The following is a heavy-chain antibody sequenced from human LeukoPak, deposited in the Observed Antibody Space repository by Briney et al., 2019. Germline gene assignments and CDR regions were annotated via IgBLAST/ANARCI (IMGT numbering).Heavy chain of an antibody. Sequence: GGSLRLSCAASGFTFSSYEMNWVRQAPGKGLEWVSYISSSGSTIYYADSMKGRFTISRDNAKNSLYLQMNSLRAEDTAVYYCAKKHGNSYGDPFDYWGQGTLVTVSS. D-gene: IGHD5-18*01. CDR1: GFTFSSYE. CDR2: ISSSGSTI. CDR3: AKKHGNSYGDPFDY. J-gene: IGHJ4*02. V-gene: IGHV3-48*03.